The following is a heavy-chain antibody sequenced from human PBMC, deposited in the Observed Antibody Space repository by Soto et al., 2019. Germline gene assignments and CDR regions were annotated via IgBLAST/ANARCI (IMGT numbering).Heavy chain of an antibody. CDR3: AREAYYYDSSGYFSKYFDS. Sequence: QVQLQESGPGLVKPSQTLSLTCTVSGGSISSGGYYWSWIRQHPGKGLERIGYIYYTGSAYYNPSLKSRLTISVDTSTNQFSLKLSSVTAEDTAVYYCAREAYYYDSSGYFSKYFDSWGQGTLVTVSS. V-gene: IGHV4-31*03. J-gene: IGHJ4*02. CDR1: GGSISSGGYY. CDR2: IYYTGSA. D-gene: IGHD3-22*01.